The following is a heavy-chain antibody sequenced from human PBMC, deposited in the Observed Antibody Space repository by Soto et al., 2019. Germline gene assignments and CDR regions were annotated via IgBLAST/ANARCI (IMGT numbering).Heavy chain of an antibody. CDR1: GHTFTSYD. J-gene: IGHJ5*02. CDR2: MNSNSGDT. CDR3: ARGQPQKNWFDP. V-gene: IGHV1-8*01. Sequence: QVQLVQSGAEVKKPGASVKVSCKDSGHTFTSYDITWVRQATGQGLEWMGWMNSNSGDTGYAQKFQGRVTMTRNTSISTAYMELSSLRSEDTAVYYCARGQPQKNWFDPWGQGTLVSVSS.